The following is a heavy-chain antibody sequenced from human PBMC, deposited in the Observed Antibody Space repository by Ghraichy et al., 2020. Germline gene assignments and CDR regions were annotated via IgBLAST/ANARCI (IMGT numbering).Heavy chain of an antibody. Sequence: SETLSLTCTVSGGSISSSSYYWGWIRQPPGKGLEWIGSIYYSGSTYYNPSLKSRVTISVDTSKNQFSLKLSSVTAADTAVYYCARETDGSSDFDYWGQGTLVTVS. CDR1: GGSISSSSYY. J-gene: IGHJ4*02. CDR2: IYYSGST. CDR3: ARETDGSSDFDY. D-gene: IGHD1-26*01. V-gene: IGHV4-39*02.